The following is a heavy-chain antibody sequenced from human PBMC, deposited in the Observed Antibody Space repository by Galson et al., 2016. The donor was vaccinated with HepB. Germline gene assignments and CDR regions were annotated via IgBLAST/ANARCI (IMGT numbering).Heavy chain of an antibody. CDR1: GFTFSGFD. CDR3: SRDYSYSTTWPFFDK. Sequence: SLRLPCAVSGFTFSGFDMHWVRQAPGKGPEWVARISFDGRKQDYTSSVKGRFTISRENSGNTLYLQMHNLRAEDTAVYFCSRDYSYSTTWPFFDKSGQGTLVTFSS. D-gene: IGHD6-13*01. V-gene: IGHV3-30*03. CDR2: ISFDGRKQ. J-gene: IGHJ4*02.